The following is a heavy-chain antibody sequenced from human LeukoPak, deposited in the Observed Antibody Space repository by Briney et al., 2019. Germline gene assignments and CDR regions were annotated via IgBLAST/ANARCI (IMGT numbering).Heavy chain of an antibody. D-gene: IGHD3-22*01. CDR1: GYTFTGYY. J-gene: IGHJ4*02. CDR3: ARADNYYDSSGYIDY. V-gene: IGHV1-2*02. Sequence: ASVKVSCKASGYTFTGYYMHWVRQAPGQGLEWMGWINPNSGGTNYAQKFQGRVTMTRDTSISTVYMELSSLRSEDTAVYYCARADNYYDSSGYIDYWGQGTLVTVSS. CDR2: INPNSGGT.